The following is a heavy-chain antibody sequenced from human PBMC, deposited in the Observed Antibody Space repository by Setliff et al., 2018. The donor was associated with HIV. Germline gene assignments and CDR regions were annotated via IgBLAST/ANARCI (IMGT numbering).Heavy chain of an antibody. Sequence: GGSLRLSCAVSGFSFSSYWMSWVRQAPGKGLEWVSAISGSGGSTYYADSVKGRFTISRDNSKNTLYLQMNRLRVEDTAVYYCAKDGIGGGAYPPYYFDYWGHGTLVTVSS. CDR1: GFSFSSYW. J-gene: IGHJ4*01. CDR3: AKDGIGGGAYPPYYFDY. D-gene: IGHD2-21*01. V-gene: IGHV3-23*01. CDR2: ISGSGGST.